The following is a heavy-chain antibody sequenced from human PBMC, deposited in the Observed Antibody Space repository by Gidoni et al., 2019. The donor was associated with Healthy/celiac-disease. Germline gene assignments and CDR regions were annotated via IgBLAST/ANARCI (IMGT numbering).Heavy chain of an antibody. D-gene: IGHD5-18*01. CDR2: IWYDGSNK. CDR3: ARGDTAMVFLLGMDV. J-gene: IGHJ6*02. Sequence: QVQLVESGGGVVQPGRSLRLSCAASGFTFSSYGMHWVRQAPGKGLEWVAVIWYDGSNKYYADSVKGRFTISRDNSKNTLYLQMNSLRAEDTAVYYCARGDTAMVFLLGMDVWGQGTTVTVSS. CDR1: GFTFSSYG. V-gene: IGHV3-33*01.